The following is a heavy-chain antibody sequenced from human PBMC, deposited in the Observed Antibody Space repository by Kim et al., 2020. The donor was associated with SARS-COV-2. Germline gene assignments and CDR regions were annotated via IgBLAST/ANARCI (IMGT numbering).Heavy chain of an antibody. CDR1: GFSFNTDGTC. Sequence: SGPTLVNPTETLTLTCNFSGFSFNTDGTCVNWIRQPPGKALEWLALIDWDDGKYYSTSLKSRLTISKDTSKNLVVLTMTNMDPADTATYYCARIHTYSSGWPTSYGLDVWGQGTTVTVSS. V-gene: IGHV2-70*13. CDR2: IDWDDGK. D-gene: IGHD6-19*01. CDR3: ARIHTYSSGWPTSYGLDV. J-gene: IGHJ6*02.